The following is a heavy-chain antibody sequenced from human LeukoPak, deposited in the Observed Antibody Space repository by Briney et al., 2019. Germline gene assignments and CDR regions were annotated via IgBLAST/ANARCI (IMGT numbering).Heavy chain of an antibody. CDR3: AKGGGYWDY. Sequence: GRSLRLSCAASGFTFSSYGMYWVRQAPGKGLEWVAVIWYDGSNKYYADSVKGRFTISRDNSKNTLYLQMNSLRAEDTAVYYCAKGGGYWDYWGQGTLVTVSS. J-gene: IGHJ4*02. V-gene: IGHV3-33*06. CDR1: GFTFSSYG. CDR2: IWYDGSNK. D-gene: IGHD3-22*01.